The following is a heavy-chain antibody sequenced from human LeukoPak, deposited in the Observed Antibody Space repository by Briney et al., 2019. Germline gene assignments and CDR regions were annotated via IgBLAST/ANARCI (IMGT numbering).Heavy chain of an antibody. V-gene: IGHV3-30-3*01. CDR2: ISYDGSNK. Sequence: AGGSLRLSCAASGFTFSSYAMHWVRQAPGKGLEWVAVISYDGSNKYYADSVKGRFTISRDNSKNTLYLQMNSLRAEDTAVYYCAREVAGVRSFMGAFDIWGQGTMVTVSS. J-gene: IGHJ3*02. CDR1: GFTFSSYA. D-gene: IGHD6-19*01. CDR3: AREVAGVRSFMGAFDI.